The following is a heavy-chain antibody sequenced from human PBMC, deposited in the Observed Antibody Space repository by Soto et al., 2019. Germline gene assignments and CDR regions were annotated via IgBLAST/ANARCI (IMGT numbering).Heavy chain of an antibody. CDR1: VFTFSSYS. CDR3: AREKGSMDDYDSSGYYYDY. CDR2: ISSSSSYI. J-gene: IGHJ4*02. D-gene: IGHD3-22*01. V-gene: IGHV3-21*01. Sequence: ESGGGLVKPGGSLRLSCAASVFTFSSYSMNWVRQAPGKGLEWVSSISSSSSYIYYADSVKGRFTISRDNAKNSLYLQMNSLRAEDTAVYYCAREKGSMDDYDSSGYYYDYWGQGTLVTVSS.